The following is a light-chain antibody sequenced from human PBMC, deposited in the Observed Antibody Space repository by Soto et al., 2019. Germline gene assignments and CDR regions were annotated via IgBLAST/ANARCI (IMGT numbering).Light chain of an antibody. Sequence: EIVMTQSPATLSVSPGERATLSCRASQSVSSNLAWYPQKPGQAPRLLIYGASNRASSIPARYSSSGSCTDITITISGLQSEDFAAYYCQQSNNWPAWTFGQGTKVEIK. CDR2: GAS. CDR1: QSVSSN. J-gene: IGKJ1*01. CDR3: QQSNNWPAWT. V-gene: IGKV3-15*01.